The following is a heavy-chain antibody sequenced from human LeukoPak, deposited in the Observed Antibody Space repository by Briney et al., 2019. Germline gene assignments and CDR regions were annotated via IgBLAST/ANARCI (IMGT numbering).Heavy chain of an antibody. CDR2: ISWDGGST. CDR1: GFTFDDYT. V-gene: IGHV3-43*01. Sequence: PGGSLRLSYAASGFTFDDYTMHWVRHAPGMGLEWVSLISWDGGSTYYADSVKGRFTISRDNSKNSLYLQMNSLRTEDTASYYCAKDSDGGAVDYWGQGTLVTVSS. J-gene: IGHJ4*02. D-gene: IGHD3-16*01. CDR3: AKDSDGGAVDY.